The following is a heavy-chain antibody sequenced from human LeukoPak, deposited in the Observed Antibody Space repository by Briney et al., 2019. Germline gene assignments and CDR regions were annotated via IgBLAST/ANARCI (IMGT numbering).Heavy chain of an antibody. V-gene: IGHV4-34*01. CDR2: INHSGST. CDR1: GGSFSGYY. Sequence: SETLSLTCAVYGGSFSGYYWTWIRQPPGKGLEWIGEINHSGSTTYKPSLKSRVTISVDASKNHFSLRLTSVTAADTAVYYCARGPCSTSCHRSWYFDYWGQGTLVTVSS. CDR3: ARGPCSTSCHRSWYFDY. D-gene: IGHD2-2*01. J-gene: IGHJ4*02.